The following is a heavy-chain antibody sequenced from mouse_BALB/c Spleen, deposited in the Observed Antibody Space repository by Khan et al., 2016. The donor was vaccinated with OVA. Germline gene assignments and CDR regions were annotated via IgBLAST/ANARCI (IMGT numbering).Heavy chain of an antibody. V-gene: IGHV3-2*02. CDR2: IRYSGGT. CDR1: GYSITSGYA. CDR3: GRGNYYGYYFDY. D-gene: IGHD1-1*01. Sequence: EVQLQESGPGLVKPSQSLSLTCTVTGYSITSGYAWNWIRQFPGNKLEWMGYIRYSGGTSYNPSLKSRTSITRDTSKNPFFLQLNSVTTEDTAADYCGRGNYYGYYFDYWGQGTPLTVSS. J-gene: IGHJ2*01.